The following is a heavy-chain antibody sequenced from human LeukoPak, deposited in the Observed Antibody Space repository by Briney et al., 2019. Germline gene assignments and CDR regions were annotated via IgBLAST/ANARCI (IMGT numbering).Heavy chain of an antibody. D-gene: IGHD3-10*01. Sequence: GGSLRLSCAASGFTFSYYGMHWVRQAPGKGLEWVAFIRYDGNDKFYSDSVKGRFTISRDTYRNKLYLQMNSLRTDDPAVYYCAKVRGTYLAYYYYMDVWGKGTTVTVSS. J-gene: IGHJ6*03. CDR1: GFTFSYYG. CDR3: AKVRGTYLAYYYYMDV. CDR2: IRYDGNDK. V-gene: IGHV3-30*02.